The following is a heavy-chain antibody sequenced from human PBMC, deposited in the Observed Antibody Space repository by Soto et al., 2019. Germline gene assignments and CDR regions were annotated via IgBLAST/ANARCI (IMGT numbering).Heavy chain of an antibody. V-gene: IGHV1-69*01. CDR3: ARGPGIVDTAMGPTFDY. J-gene: IGHJ4*02. D-gene: IGHD5-18*01. Sequence: QVQLVQSGAEVKKPGSSVKVSCTASGVTFSSYAISWVRQAPGQGLEWMGGIIPIFGTANYAQKFQGRVTITADESTSTAYMELSSLRSEDTAVYYCARGPGIVDTAMGPTFDYWGQGTLVTVSS. CDR1: GVTFSSYA. CDR2: IIPIFGTA.